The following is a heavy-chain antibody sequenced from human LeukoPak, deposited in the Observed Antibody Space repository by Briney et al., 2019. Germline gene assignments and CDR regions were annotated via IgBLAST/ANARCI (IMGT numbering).Heavy chain of an antibody. CDR1: GFTFSSYS. D-gene: IGHD3-3*01. J-gene: IGHJ4*02. Sequence: PGGSLRLSCAAPGFTFSSYSMNWVRQAPGKGLEWVSSISSSSSYIYYADSVKGRFTISRDNSKNTLYLQMNSLRAEDTAVYYCAKVGDFWSGQSPPFDYWGQGTLVTVSS. CDR2: ISSSSSYI. CDR3: AKVGDFWSGQSPPFDY. V-gene: IGHV3-21*04.